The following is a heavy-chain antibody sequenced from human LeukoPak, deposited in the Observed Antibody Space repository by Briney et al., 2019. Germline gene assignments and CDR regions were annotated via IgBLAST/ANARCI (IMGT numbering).Heavy chain of an antibody. D-gene: IGHD3-3*01. Sequence: ASVKVSCTASGYTFTSYGISWVRQAPGQGLEWMGWISAYNGNTNYAQKLQGRVTMTTDTSTSTAYMELRSLRSDDTAVYYCARTPGGFYYDFWSGYFDNWFDPWGQGTLVTVSS. CDR1: GYTFTSYG. J-gene: IGHJ5*02. CDR3: ARTPGGFYYDFWSGYFDNWFDP. V-gene: IGHV1-18*01. CDR2: ISAYNGNT.